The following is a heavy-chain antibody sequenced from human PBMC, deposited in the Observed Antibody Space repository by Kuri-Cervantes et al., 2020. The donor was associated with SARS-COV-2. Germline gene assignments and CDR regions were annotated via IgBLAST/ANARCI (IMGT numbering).Heavy chain of an antibody. CDR3: ARTYYYYYYYMDV. CDR2: INHSGST. Sequence: ESLKISCTVSGGSISGYYWSWIRQPPGKGLEWIGEINHSGSTNYNPSLKSRVTISVVTSKNQFSLKLSSVTAADTAVYYCARTYYYYYYYMDVWGKGTTVTVSS. V-gene: IGHV4-34*01. J-gene: IGHJ6*03. CDR1: GGSISGYY.